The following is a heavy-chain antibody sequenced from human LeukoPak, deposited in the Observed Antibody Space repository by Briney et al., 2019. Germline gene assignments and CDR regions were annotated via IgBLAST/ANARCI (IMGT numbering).Heavy chain of an antibody. CDR2: IYSGGST. V-gene: IGHV3-53*01. D-gene: IGHD2-15*01. CDR1: GFTLSSNY. Sequence: PGGSLRLSCAASGFTLSSNYMSWVRQAPGRGVEWVAVIYSGGSTYYADSVKGRFTISRDNSKNTLYLQMNSLRAEDTAVYYCAREGDCSGGSCYQSYWGQGTLVTVSS. CDR3: AREGDCSGGSCYQSY. J-gene: IGHJ4*02.